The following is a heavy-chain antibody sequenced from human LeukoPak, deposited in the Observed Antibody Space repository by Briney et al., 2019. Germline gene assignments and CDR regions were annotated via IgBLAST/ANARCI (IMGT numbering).Heavy chain of an antibody. J-gene: IGHJ1*01. CDR2: ISSSGSTI. Sequence: GSLRLSCAASGFTFISYEMNWVRQAPGKGLEWVSYISSSGSTIYYADSVKGRFTISRDNAKNSLYLQMNSLRAEDTAVYYCARGQGYQGEYFQHWGQGTLVTVSS. V-gene: IGHV3-48*03. D-gene: IGHD2-2*01. CDR3: ARGQGYQGEYFQH. CDR1: GFTFISYE.